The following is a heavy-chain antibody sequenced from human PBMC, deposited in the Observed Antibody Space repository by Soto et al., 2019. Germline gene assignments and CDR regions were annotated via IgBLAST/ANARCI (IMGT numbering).Heavy chain of an antibody. D-gene: IGHD2-2*01. CDR1: GGTFSSYT. CDR2: IVPILDKT. Sequence: QVQLVQSGAEVKKPGSSVKVPCKVSGGTFSSYTITWVRQAPGQGLEWMGRIVPILDKTNSAPEFQGRLTITADKSSTTAFMELSGLRFEDSAIYYCARAVSIQVPAPLGSWGQGTLVTVSS. J-gene: IGHJ5*02. V-gene: IGHV1-69*08. CDR3: ARAVSIQVPAPLGS.